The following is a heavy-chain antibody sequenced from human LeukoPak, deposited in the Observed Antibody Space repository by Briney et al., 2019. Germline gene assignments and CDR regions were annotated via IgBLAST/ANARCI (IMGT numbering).Heavy chain of an antibody. J-gene: IGHJ5*02. CDR1: GYIFTSYD. Sequence: VASVKVSCKSSGYIFTSYDIYWVRQAPGQGLEWMGWMNPNSGNTGYVQKFQGRVTMTTNTSISTAYMELSSLRSEDTAVYYCARGITLIRGLIITWFDPWGPGTLVAVSS. V-gene: IGHV1-8*01. CDR3: ARGITLIRGLIITWFDP. CDR2: MNPNSGNT. D-gene: IGHD3-10*01.